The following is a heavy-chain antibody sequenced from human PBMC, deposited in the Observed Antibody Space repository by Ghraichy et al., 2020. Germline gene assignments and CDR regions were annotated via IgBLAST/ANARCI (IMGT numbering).Heavy chain of an antibody. J-gene: IGHJ6*02. CDR3: TRDASLPGYSYGRPLDGMDV. D-gene: IGHD5-18*01. CDR1: GFTFSSYT. CDR2: IGGSGRYR. V-gene: IGHV3-21*01. Sequence: GGSLRLSCAASGFTFSSYTMNWVRQAPGKGLEWVSSIGGSGRYRYYADSQKGRFAITRDNAKNSLYLQVNSLSAEDAAVYYCTRDASLPGYSYGRPLDGMDVWGQGTTVTVTS.